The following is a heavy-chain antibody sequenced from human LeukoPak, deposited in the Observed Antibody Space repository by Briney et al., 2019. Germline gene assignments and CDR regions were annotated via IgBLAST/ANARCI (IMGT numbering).Heavy chain of an antibody. J-gene: IGHJ6*02. Sequence: SETLSLTCAVSGGSISSRNWWSWVRQPPGKGLEWIGEIDHSGRTNYNPSLKSRVTISVDKSKNQFSLKLTSATAADTAVYYCARHVIYPRTGTSRSQGMDVWGQGTTVTVSS. D-gene: IGHD1/OR15-1a*01. CDR2: IDHSGRT. CDR1: GGSISSRNW. CDR3: ARHVIYPRTGTSRSQGMDV. V-gene: IGHV4-4*02.